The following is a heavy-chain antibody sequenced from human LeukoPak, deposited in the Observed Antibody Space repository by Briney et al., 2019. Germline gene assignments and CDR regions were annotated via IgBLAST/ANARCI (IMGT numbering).Heavy chain of an antibody. CDR2: AYSGVNA. D-gene: IGHD1-26*01. CDR3: AREKSGTLTRAYYYIAV. Sequence: SETLSLTCTVSGDSMHSYYWTWIRQSPEKGLEWIGRAYSGVNAYYNPSPQSRVTISVDKSNNQFSLDLTSVTAADTALYYCAREKSGTLTRAYYYIAVCGKGITVTVSS. CDR1: GDSMHSYY. J-gene: IGHJ6*03. V-gene: IGHV4-4*07.